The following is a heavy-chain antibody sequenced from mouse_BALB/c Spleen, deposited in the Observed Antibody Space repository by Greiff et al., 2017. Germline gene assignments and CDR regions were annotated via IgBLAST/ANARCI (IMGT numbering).Heavy chain of an antibody. CDR2: IRNKANGYTT. J-gene: IGHJ2*01. D-gene: IGHD2-1*01. V-gene: IGHV7-3*02. CDR1: RFTFTDYY. Sequence: EVKLMESGGGLVQPGGSLRLSCATSRFTFTDYYMSWVRQPPGKALEWLGFIRNKANGYTTEYSASVKGRFTISRDNSQSILYLQMNTLRAEDSATYYCARDGNYYFDYWGQGTTLTVSS. CDR3: ARDGNYYFDY.